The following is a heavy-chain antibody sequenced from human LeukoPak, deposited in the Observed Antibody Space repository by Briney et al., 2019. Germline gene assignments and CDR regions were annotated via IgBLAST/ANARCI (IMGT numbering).Heavy chain of an antibody. D-gene: IGHD3-22*01. J-gene: IGHJ4*02. V-gene: IGHV3-33*06. CDR2: IWYDGSNK. CDR3: AKASHAGYDSSGEFDY. Sequence: GGSLRLSCAASGFTFSSYGMPWVRQAPGKGLEWVAVIWYDGSNKYYADSVKGRFTISRDNSKNTLYLQMNSLRAEDTAVYYWAKASHAGYDSSGEFDYWGQGNLVTVSS. CDR1: GFTFSSYG.